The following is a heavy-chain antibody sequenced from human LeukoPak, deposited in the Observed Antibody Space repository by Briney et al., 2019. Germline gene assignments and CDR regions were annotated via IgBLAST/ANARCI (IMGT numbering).Heavy chain of an antibody. V-gene: IGHV3-30-3*01. D-gene: IGHD2-21*02. J-gene: IGHJ4*02. CDR2: ISSDGTNK. CDR3: ARGAYEIVVVTAPTY. CDR1: GFTFSNYE. Sequence: GGSLRLSCAASGFTFSNYEMNWVRQAPGKGLEWVAVISSDGTNKYYADSAKGRFTISRDNSKNTLYLQMSSLRVEDTAVYYCARGAYEIVVVTAPTYWGQGTLVTVSS.